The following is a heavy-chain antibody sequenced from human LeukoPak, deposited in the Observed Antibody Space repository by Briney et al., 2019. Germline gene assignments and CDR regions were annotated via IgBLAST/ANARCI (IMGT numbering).Heavy chain of an antibody. Sequence: ASVKVSCKASGYTFTGYYMHWVRQAPGQGLEWMGWINPNSGGTSYAQKFQGRVTMTRDTSISTAYMELSRLRSDDTAVYYCAAGTIGTTWIDYWGQGTLVTVSS. J-gene: IGHJ4*02. V-gene: IGHV1-2*02. CDR1: GYTFTGYY. CDR3: AAGTIGTTWIDY. CDR2: INPNSGGT. D-gene: IGHD1-1*01.